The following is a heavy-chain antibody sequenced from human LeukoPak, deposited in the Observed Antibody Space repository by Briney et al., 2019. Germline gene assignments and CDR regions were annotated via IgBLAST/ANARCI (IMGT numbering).Heavy chain of an antibody. Sequence: SEALSLTYTVSGGSISSYYWSWIRQPPGKGLEWIGYIYYSGSTNYNPSLKSRVTISVDTSKNQFSLKLSSVTAADTAVYYCATYYYDSSGYYLDYWGQGTLVTVSS. CDR1: GGSISSYY. V-gene: IGHV4-59*01. CDR2: IYYSGST. D-gene: IGHD3-22*01. J-gene: IGHJ4*02. CDR3: ATYYYDSSGYYLDY.